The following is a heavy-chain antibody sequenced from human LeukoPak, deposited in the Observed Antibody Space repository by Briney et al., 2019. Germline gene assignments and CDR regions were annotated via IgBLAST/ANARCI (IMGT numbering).Heavy chain of an antibody. CDR2: ISAYNGNT. V-gene: IGHV1-18*01. CDR3: ARAYDILTASDY. D-gene: IGHD3-9*01. J-gene: IGHJ4*02. CDR1: GYTFTSYG. Sequence: GASVKVSCKASGYTFTSYGISWARQAPGQGLEWMGWISAYNGNTNYAQKLQGRVTMTTDTSTSTAYMELRSLRSEDTAVYYCARAYDILTASDYWGQGTLVTVSS.